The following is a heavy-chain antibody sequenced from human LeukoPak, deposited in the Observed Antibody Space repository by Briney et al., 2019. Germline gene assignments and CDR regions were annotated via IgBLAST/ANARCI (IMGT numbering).Heavy chain of an antibody. Sequence: ASVKVSCKASGHTFISYGISWVRQAPGQGLEWMRWITAYNGYTNYTQKFQGRVTMTTDASTSTAYMELRSLRSDDTAVYYCARNGSSYLDAFDIWGQGTLVTVSS. V-gene: IGHV1-18*01. CDR2: ITAYNGYT. J-gene: IGHJ3*02. CDR3: ARNGSSYLDAFDI. CDR1: GHTFISYG. D-gene: IGHD3-22*01.